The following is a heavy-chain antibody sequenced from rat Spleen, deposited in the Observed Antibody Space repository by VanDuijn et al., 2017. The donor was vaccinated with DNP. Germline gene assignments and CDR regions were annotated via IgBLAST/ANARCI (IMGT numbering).Heavy chain of an antibody. CDR2: ISSGGST. D-gene: IGHD4-3*01. CDR1: GFSITRFG. Sequence: QVQLIESGPGLVQPSQTLSLTCNVSGFSITRFGVTWVRQPPGKGLEWIAAISSGGSTYYNSSLQPRLSISRETSKSQVFLKMNSLQTEDTAIYFCTRDPLYNSGALDAWGQGTSVTVSS. CDR3: TRDPLYNSGALDA. V-gene: IGHV2S8*01. J-gene: IGHJ4*01.